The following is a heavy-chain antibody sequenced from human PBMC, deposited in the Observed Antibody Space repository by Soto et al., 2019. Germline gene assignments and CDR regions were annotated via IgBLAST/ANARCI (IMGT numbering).Heavy chain of an antibody. CDR1: GYTFTSYD. J-gene: IGHJ4*02. CDR2: MNPSSGNT. V-gene: IGHV1-8*01. D-gene: IGHD4-17*01. CDR3: TRTIYGDNVDY. Sequence: QVQLVQSGAEVKKPGASLKVSCKASGYTFTSYDINWVRQATGKGLEWMGWMNPSSGNTGYAQQFQGRVTMARNTSISTAYMELSSLRSEDTAVYYCTRTIYGDNVDYWGQGALVTVSS.